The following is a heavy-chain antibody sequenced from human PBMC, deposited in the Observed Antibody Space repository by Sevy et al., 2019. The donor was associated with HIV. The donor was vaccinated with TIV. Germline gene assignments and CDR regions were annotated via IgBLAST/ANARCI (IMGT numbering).Heavy chain of an antibody. CDR2: ISYDGSNK. V-gene: IGHV3-30-3*01. Sequence: GGSLRRSCAASGFTFSSYAMHWVRQAPGKGLEWVAVISYDGSNKYYADSVKGRFTISRDNSKNTLYLQMNSLGAEDTAVYYCARDRSRGYSGYDGYYYYGMDVWGQGTTVTVSS. CDR1: GFTFSSYA. CDR3: ARDRSRGYSGYDGYYYYGMDV. J-gene: IGHJ6*02. D-gene: IGHD5-12*01.